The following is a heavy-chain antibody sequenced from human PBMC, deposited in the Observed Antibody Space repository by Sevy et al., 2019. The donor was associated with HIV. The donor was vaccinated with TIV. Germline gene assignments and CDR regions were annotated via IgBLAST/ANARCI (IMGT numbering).Heavy chain of an antibody. CDR2: IKDDGSEK. CDR1: GFIVNNYW. J-gene: IGHJ6*02. D-gene: IGHD3-22*01. CDR3: ARVSSIYYDRGYYYAMDV. V-gene: IGHV3-7*01. Sequence: GGSLRLSCVASGFIVNNYWMTWVRQAPGKGLEWVANIKDDGSEKYYVGSVKGRFTISRDNAKNSLYLQMNSLRAEDSAVYFCARVSSIYYDRGYYYAMDVWGQGTTVTVSS.